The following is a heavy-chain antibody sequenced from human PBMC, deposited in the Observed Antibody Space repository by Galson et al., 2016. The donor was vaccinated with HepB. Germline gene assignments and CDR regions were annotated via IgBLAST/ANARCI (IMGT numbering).Heavy chain of an antibody. CDR3: ARSINGFWSGYYTSHSHYYMDI. V-gene: IGHV3-11*06. Sequence: SLRLSCAASGYNFNDYYMSWIRQAPGKGLEWVSYIRSSSSYTNYADSVKGRFTISRDNAKNALYLQMNSLRAEDTAVYYCARSINGFWSGYYTSHSHYYMDIWGKGTTVTVSS. CDR1: GYNFNDYY. J-gene: IGHJ6*03. D-gene: IGHD3-3*01. CDR2: IRSSSSYT.